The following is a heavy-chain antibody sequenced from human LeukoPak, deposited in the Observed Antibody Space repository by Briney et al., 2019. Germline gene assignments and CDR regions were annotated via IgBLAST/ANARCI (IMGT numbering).Heavy chain of an antibody. V-gene: IGHV3-7*01. CDR3: ARDRESESDSEGDY. CDR1: GFTFIRFR. J-gene: IGHJ4*02. D-gene: IGHD4-11*01. CDR2: IKQGGSEI. Sequence: GGSLRLSCSASGFTFIRFRMSWVRQAPGKGLEYVALIKQGGSEIFHMDSVKGRFTISRDDATNSLYLQMNSLRVEDTALYYCARDRESESDSEGDYWGQGTLVTVSS.